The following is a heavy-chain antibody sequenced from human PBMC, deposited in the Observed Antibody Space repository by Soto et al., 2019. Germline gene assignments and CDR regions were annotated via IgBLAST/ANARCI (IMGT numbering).Heavy chain of an antibody. CDR1: GFTFSSYA. Sequence: EVQLLESGGGLVQPGGSLRLSCAASGFTFSSYAMCWVRQAPGKGLEWVSAISGSGGSTYYADSVKGRFTISRDNSKNTLYLQMNSLRAEDTAVYYCARGGIMITFGGVIVILYFDYWGQGTLVTVSS. D-gene: IGHD3-16*02. V-gene: IGHV3-23*01. J-gene: IGHJ4*02. CDR3: ARGGIMITFGGVIVILYFDY. CDR2: ISGSGGST.